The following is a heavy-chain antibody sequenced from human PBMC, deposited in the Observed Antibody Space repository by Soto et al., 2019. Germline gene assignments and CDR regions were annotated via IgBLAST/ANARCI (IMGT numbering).Heavy chain of an antibody. CDR1: GFTFSSYG. CDR2: IWYDGSNK. Sequence: HVQLVQSGGGVVQPGRSLRLSCAASGFTFSSYGMHWVRQAPGKGLEWVAVIWYDGSNKYYADSVKGRFTISRDNSKNTLYLQMNSLRAEDTAVYYCARDCEVHILASWVYYYYGMAVWGQGTTVTVSS. J-gene: IGHJ6*02. V-gene: IGHV3-33*01. CDR3: ARDCEVHILASWVYYYYGMAV. D-gene: IGHD3-9*01.